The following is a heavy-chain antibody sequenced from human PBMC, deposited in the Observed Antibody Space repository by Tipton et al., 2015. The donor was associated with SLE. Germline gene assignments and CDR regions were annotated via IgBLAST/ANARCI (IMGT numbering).Heavy chain of an antibody. CDR1: GGSISSNY. D-gene: IGHD2-2*01. CDR3: AKERGRYQLLDAFDI. V-gene: IGHV4-59*12. CDR2: IDYSGST. J-gene: IGHJ3*02. Sequence: LRLSCTVSGGSISSNYWTWIRQSPGKGLKWIGDIDYSGSTNYSPSLKSRVTISVDTSKNQFSLKLSSVTAADTAVYYCAKERGRYQLLDAFDIWGQGTMVTVSS.